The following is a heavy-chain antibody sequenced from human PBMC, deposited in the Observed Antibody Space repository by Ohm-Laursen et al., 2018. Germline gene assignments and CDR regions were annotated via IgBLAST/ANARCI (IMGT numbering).Heavy chain of an antibody. CDR2: ISGGSGSS. V-gene: IGHV3-23*01. Sequence: SLRLSCSASGFTFSGFAMSWVRQAPGKGLEWVSGISGGSGSSNYADSVRGRVTISRDKSMNTLFLQMNSLRAEDTAVYYCAKPTGTTSYDYWGQGTLVTVSS. CDR3: AKPTGTTSYDY. J-gene: IGHJ4*02. D-gene: IGHD1-1*01. CDR1: GFTFSGFA.